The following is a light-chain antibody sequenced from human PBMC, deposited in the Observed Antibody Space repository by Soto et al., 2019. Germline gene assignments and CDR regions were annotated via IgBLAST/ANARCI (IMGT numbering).Light chain of an antibody. CDR3: QQSNNAPRT. CDR2: AAS. J-gene: IGKJ1*01. Sequence: DIQMTQSPYSLSASVGDRVTITCRARQSISNYLNWYQQKPGKAPRLLIHAASSLQSGVPSRFSGSGSGTDFTLTISRLQPEDFAIYYCQQSNNAPRTFGQGTKVEIK. CDR1: QSISNY. V-gene: IGKV1-39*01.